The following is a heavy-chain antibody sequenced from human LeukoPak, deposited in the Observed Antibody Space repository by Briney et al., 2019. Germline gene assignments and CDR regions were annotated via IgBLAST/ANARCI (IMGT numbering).Heavy chain of an antibody. J-gene: IGHJ4*02. V-gene: IGHV3-30*19. CDR1: GFSFSRYG. D-gene: IGHD2-2*01. CDR3: ARAQLEYCSTTSCYVFDS. CDR2: TSFDGNEK. Sequence: GGSLRLSCVASGFSFSRYGMHCVREAPGKGLEWVAVTSFDGNEKYYADSVKGRFTISTDIFKNTLYLEMNSLRADDTAMYYCARAQLEYCSTTSCYVFDSWGQGTLVTVSS.